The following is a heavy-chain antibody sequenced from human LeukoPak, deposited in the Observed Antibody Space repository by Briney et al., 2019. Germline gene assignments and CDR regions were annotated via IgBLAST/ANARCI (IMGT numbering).Heavy chain of an antibody. CDR2: IYHSGNT. V-gene: IGHV4-38-2*02. J-gene: IGHJ3*02. CDR1: IYSISTGYY. D-gene: IGHD2-2*02. Sequence: SQTLSLTCTVSIYSISTGYYWGWIRQPPGKGLEWIGSIYHSGNTYYNPSLKSRVTISVDTSKNQFSLKLSSVTAADTAVYYCARQDGYCSSTSCYIPNAYSFDIWGQGTMVTVSS. CDR3: ARQDGYCSSTSCYIPNAYSFDI.